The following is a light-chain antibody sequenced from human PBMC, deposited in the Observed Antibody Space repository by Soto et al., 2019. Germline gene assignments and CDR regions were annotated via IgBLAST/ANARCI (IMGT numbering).Light chain of an antibody. CDR1: HDIDNF. CDR2: DAF. V-gene: IGKV1-33*01. CDR3: QHYDFLLRRT. J-gene: IGKJ1*01. Sequence: DIQMIQSPSSLSASIGDRVTITCQASHDIDNFLNWYQQKPGKAPKLLIYDAFNLETGVPSRFGGSGSGTDFTLPISSLQPEDIATYYCQHYDFLLRRTFGQGTKVEIK.